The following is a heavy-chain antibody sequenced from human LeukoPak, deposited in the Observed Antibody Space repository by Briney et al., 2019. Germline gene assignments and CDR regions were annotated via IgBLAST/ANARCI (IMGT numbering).Heavy chain of an antibody. V-gene: IGHV3-7*01. CDR3: ARDYYGSGRTHGMDV. J-gene: IGHJ6*02. D-gene: IGHD3-10*01. Sequence: GGSLRLSCAASGFTFSSYWMSWVGQAPGKGLGWVANIRQDGSDKYYVDSVKGRFTISRDNAKNSLYLQMNSLRAEDTAVYYCARDYYGSGRTHGMDVWGQGTTVTVSS. CDR2: IRQDGSDK. CDR1: GFTFSSYW.